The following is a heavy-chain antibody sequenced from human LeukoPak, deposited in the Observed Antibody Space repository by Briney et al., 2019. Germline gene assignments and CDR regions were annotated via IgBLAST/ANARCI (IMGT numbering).Heavy chain of an antibody. Sequence: QTGGSLRLSCAASGFTFDDYAMHWVRQAPGKGLEWVSLISCDGGSTYYADSVKGRLTISRDNSKNSLYLQMNSLRAEDTALYSCAKVRSYDNNGYYDYWGQGTLVTVST. J-gene: IGHJ4*02. CDR1: GFTFDDYA. CDR2: ISCDGGST. D-gene: IGHD3-22*01. V-gene: IGHV3-43D*04. CDR3: AKVRSYDNNGYYDY.